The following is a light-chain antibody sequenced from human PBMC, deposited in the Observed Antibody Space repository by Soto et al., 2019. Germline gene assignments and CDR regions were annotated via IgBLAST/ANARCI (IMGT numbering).Light chain of an antibody. CDR3: QQRYNWPHT. V-gene: IGKV3-11*01. CDR1: QSVSRT. J-gene: IGKJ1*01. CDR2: DAS. Sequence: EVVLTQSPATLSLSPGERANLSCRTSQSVSRTLAWYQQKSGQAPRLLIYDASNRATGIPTRFSGSGSGTDFTLTLSSLEPEDFAVYYCQQRYNWPHTFGQGTKVQIK.